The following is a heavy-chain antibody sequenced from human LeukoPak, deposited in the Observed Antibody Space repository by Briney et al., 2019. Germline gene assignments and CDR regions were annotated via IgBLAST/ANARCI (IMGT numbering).Heavy chain of an antibody. CDR1: GYTFTSYD. CDR2: MNPNSGNT. CDR3: ARHSSDWEFDY. D-gene: IGHD6-19*01. J-gene: IGHJ4*02. Sequence: ASVKVSCKASGYTFTSYDINWVRQATGQGLEWMGWMNPNSGNTGYAQKFQGRVTMTRNTSISTAYMELRSLRSDDTAVYYCARHSSDWEFDYWGQGTLVTVSS. V-gene: IGHV1-8*01.